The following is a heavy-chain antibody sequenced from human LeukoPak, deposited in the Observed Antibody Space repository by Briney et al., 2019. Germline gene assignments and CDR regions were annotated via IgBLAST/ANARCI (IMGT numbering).Heavy chain of an antibody. D-gene: IGHD3-22*01. V-gene: IGHV4-59*11. J-gene: IGHJ3*02. CDR2: IYYSGST. Sequence: PWETLSLTCTVSGGSISSHYWSWIRQPPGKGLEWIGYIYYSGSTNYNPSLKSRVTISVDTSKNQFSLKLSSVTAADTAVYYCARAGDSSGYYYRGAFDIWGQGTMVTVSS. CDR1: GGSISSHY. CDR3: ARAGDSSGYYYRGAFDI.